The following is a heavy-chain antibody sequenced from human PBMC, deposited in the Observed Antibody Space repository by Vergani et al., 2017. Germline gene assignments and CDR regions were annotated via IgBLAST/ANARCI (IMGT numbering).Heavy chain of an antibody. CDR1: GGSISSYY. CDR3: ARGADKDGYNKLAAFDI. CDR2: IYYSGGT. D-gene: IGHD5-24*01. V-gene: IGHV4-59*01. Sequence: QVQLQESGPGLVKPSETLSLTCTVSGGSISSYYWSWIRQPPGKGLEWIGYIYYSGGTNYNPSLKSRVTISVDTSKNQFSLKLSSVTAADTAVYYCARGADKDGYNKLAAFDIWGQGTMVTVSS. J-gene: IGHJ3*02.